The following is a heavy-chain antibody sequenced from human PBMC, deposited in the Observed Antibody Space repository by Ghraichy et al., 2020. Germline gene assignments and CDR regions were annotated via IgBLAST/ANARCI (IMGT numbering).Heavy chain of an antibody. Sequence: LTCAASGFTFSSYAMSCVRQAPGKGLEWVSGISGSANSIYYADSGKGRFTISRDNSKNTLYLQMNSLKAEDTAVYYCAKGQSTSPPCLNFAYWGQGTMVTVSS. CDR2: ISGSANSI. CDR3: AKGQSTSPPCLNFAY. D-gene: IGHD3-16*01. V-gene: IGHV3-23*01. CDR1: GFTFSSYA. J-gene: IGHJ4*02.